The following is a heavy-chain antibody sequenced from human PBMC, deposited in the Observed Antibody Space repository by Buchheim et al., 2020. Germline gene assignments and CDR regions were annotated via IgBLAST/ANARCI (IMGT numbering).Heavy chain of an antibody. J-gene: IGHJ4*02. V-gene: IGHV3-23*01. CDR3: AARSDY. Sequence: EVQLLESGGGLVQPGGSLRLSCAASGFTFSNYAMRWVRQAPGKGLEWVSEISGSGGSTYYADSVKGRFTISRANSKNTLHLQMSSLRAEDTAIYYCAARSDYWGQGTL. CDR2: ISGSGGST. CDR1: GFTFSNYA.